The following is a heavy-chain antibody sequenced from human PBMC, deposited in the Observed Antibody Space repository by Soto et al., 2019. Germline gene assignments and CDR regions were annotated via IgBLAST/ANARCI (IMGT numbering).Heavy chain of an antibody. J-gene: IGHJ4*02. Sequence: EVQLVESGGGLVKPGESLRLSCAASSLTSSDAWMNWVRQAPGKGLEWVGRIKTKADGGTTDYATSVKGRFTISREDSKNTVYLQMNSLKIEDTAVYYCTTVFGFVWGQGTLVIVSS. V-gene: IGHV3-15*07. CDR3: TTVFGFV. CDR2: IKTKADGGTT. CDR1: SLTSSDAW. D-gene: IGHD3-10*01.